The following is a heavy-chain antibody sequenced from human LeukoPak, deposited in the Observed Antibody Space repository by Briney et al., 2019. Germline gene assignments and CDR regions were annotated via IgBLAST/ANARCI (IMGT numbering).Heavy chain of an antibody. CDR2: INHSGST. V-gene: IGHV4-34*01. D-gene: IGHD1-26*01. CDR3: ARGGIVGATAPDY. Sequence: SETLSLTCAVYGGSFSGYYWSWIRQPPGKGLEWIGEINHSGSTNYNPSLKSRVTISVDTSKNQFSLKLSSVTAADTAVYYCARGGIVGATAPDYWGQGTLVTVSS. J-gene: IGHJ4*02. CDR1: GGSFSGYY.